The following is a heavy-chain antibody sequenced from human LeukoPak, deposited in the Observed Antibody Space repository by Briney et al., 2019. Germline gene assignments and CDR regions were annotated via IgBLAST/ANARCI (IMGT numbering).Heavy chain of an antibody. CDR1: GFTLSSYW. CDR2: IKQDGSEK. D-gene: IGHD3-10*01. V-gene: IGHV3-7*01. Sequence: PGGSLRLSCAASGFTLSSYWMSWVRQAPGKGLEWVANIKQDGSEKYYVDSVKGRFTISRDNAKNSLYLQMNSLRAEDTAVYYCAKDFAKVVRGVISYYYYYYMDVWGKGTTVTVSS. J-gene: IGHJ6*03. CDR3: AKDFAKVVRGVISYYYYYYMDV.